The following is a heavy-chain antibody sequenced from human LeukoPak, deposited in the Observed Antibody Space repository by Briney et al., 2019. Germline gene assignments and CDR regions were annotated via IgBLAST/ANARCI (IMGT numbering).Heavy chain of an antibody. D-gene: IGHD5-18*01. CDR3: ASVDSGYSYGYRDY. Sequence: ASVTVSFKASGYTFTGYYMHWVRQAPGQGLEWMGWINPNSGGTNYAQKFQGRVTMTRDTSISTAYMELSRLRSDDTAVYYCASVDSGYSYGYRDYWGQGTLVTVSS. V-gene: IGHV1-2*02. CDR1: GYTFTGYY. J-gene: IGHJ4*02. CDR2: INPNSGGT.